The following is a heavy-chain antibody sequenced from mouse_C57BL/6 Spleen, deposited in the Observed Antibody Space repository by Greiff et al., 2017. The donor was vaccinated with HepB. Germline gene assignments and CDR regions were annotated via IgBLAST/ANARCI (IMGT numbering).Heavy chain of an antibody. CDR1: GYAFTHYL. V-gene: IGHV1-54*01. D-gene: IGHD2-1*01. J-gene: IGHJ4*01. CDR3: ARSDGNYWAMDY. Sequence: VQLQQSGAELVRPGTSVKVSCKASGYAFTHYLIAWVKQRPGQGLEWIGVINPGSGGTNYNEKFKVKATLTAYKSSSTAYMQRSSLTSVDSAVYCCARSDGNYWAMDYWGQGTSVTVSS. CDR2: INPGSGGT.